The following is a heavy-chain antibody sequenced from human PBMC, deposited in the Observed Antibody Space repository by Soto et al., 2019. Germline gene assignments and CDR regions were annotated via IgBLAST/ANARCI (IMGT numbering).Heavy chain of an antibody. J-gene: IGHJ6*03. V-gene: IGHV3-23*01. CDR1: GFTFSSYA. Sequence: EVQLLESGGGLVQPGGSLRLSCAASGFTFSSYAMSWVRQAPGKGLEWVSAISGSGGSTYYADSAKGRFTISRDNSKNTLYLQMNSLRAEDTAVYYCAKGGYDFWSTDYYMDVWGKGTTVTVSS. D-gene: IGHD3-3*01. CDR3: AKGGYDFWSTDYYMDV. CDR2: ISGSGGST.